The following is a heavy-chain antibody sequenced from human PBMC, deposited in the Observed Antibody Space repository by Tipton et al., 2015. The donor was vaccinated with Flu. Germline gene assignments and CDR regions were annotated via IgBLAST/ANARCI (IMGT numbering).Heavy chain of an antibody. CDR1: GYRFATYW. J-gene: IGHJ3*01. CDR2: VYPSNSET. CDR3: ARQDRASGRRSAFDV. V-gene: IGHV5-51*01. Sequence: QLVQSGAELKKPGESLRISCEASGYRFATYWIAWERQMPGKGLEWMGIVYPSNSETRYNPSFQGQVTLSADESVNTAYLQWNSLRASATAMFFCARQDRASGRRSAFDVWGQGTLVAVSS. D-gene: IGHD3-10*01.